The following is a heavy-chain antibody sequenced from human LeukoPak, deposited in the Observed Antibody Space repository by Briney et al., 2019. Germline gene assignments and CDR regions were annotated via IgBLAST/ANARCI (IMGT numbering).Heavy chain of an antibody. CDR2: TYYSGST. D-gene: IGHD3-10*01. J-gene: IGHJ5*02. V-gene: IGHV4-31*03. CDR1: GGSISSGGYY. Sequence: PSQTLSLTCTVSGGSISSGGYYWSWIRQHPGKGLGWIGYTYYSGSTYYNPSLKSRVTISVDTSKNQFSLKLSSVTAADTAVYYCARGRITMVRGPLGPWGQGTLVTVSS. CDR3: ARGRITMVRGPLGP.